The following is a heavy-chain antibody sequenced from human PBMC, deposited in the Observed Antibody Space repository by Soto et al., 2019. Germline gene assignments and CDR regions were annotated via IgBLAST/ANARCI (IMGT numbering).Heavy chain of an antibody. Sequence: GGSLRLSCAASGFTVSSYRMSWVRQAPGKGLEWVSVLYSASSADFADSVKGRFTISRDISKNTLYLQMSSLRAEDTAVYYCARVHSRSYISFDDGGQGTRVTV. CDR3: ARVHSRSYISFDD. D-gene: IGHD3-10*01. V-gene: IGHV3-66*01. J-gene: IGHJ4*02. CDR1: GFTVSSYR. CDR2: LYSASSA.